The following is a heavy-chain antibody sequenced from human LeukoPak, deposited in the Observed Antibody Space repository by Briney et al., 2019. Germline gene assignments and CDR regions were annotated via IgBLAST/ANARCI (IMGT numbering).Heavy chain of an antibody. CDR1: GGTFSSYA. D-gene: IGHD3-3*01. Sequence: SVKVSCKASGGTFSSYAISWVRQAPGQGLEWMGGIIPIFGIANYAQKFQGRVTITTGESTSTAYMELSSLRSEDTAVYYCARAHRYYDFWSGYPDYWGQGTLVTVSS. J-gene: IGHJ4*02. CDR2: IIPIFGIA. CDR3: ARAHRYYDFWSGYPDY. V-gene: IGHV1-69*05.